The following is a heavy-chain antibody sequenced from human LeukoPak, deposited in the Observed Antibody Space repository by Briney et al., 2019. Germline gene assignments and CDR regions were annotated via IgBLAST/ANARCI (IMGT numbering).Heavy chain of an antibody. V-gene: IGHV3-21*01. Sequence: GGSLRLSCAASGFSFSNYIMNWVRQAPGKGPEWVSSISSSSNYIYYADSVKGRFTISRDNAKNSLYLQMNSLRAEDTAVYYCARDRESSSWFDYWGQGKLVTVSS. CDR3: ARDRESSSWFDY. J-gene: IGHJ5*01. CDR2: ISSSSNYI. CDR1: GFSFSNYI. D-gene: IGHD6-19*01.